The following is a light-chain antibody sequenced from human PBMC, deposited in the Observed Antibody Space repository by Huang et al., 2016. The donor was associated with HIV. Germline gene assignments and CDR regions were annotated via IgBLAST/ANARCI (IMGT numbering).Light chain of an antibody. J-gene: IGKJ1*01. V-gene: IGKV3-15*01. CDR2: GAS. CDR3: QQYNNWPGT. CDR1: QGVSIN. Sequence: EIVMTQSPATLSVSPGERVTLSCRASQGVSINLAWYQQKPGQAPRLLIYGASTRATDIPARFSGSGSGTEFTLTITSLQSEDFVIYYCQQYNNWPGTFGQGTKVEIK.